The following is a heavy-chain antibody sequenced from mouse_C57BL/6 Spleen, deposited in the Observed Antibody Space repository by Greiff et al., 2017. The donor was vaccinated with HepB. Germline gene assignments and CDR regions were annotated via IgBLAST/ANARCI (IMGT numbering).Heavy chain of an antibody. CDR3: ARGAGGYYSSYFDY. CDR2: ISYDGSN. CDR1: GYSITSGYY. V-gene: IGHV3-6*01. J-gene: IGHJ2*01. Sequence: EESGPGLVKPSQSLSLTCSVTGYSITSGYYWNWIRQFPGNKLEWMGYISYDGSNNYNPSLKNRISITRDTSKNQFFLKLNSVTTEDTATYYCARGAGGYYSSYFDYWGQGTTLTVSS. D-gene: IGHD2-12*01.